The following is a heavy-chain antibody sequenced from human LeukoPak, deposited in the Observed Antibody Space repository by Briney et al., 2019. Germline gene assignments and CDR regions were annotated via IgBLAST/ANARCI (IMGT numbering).Heavy chain of an antibody. CDR1: GFNVSSNY. J-gene: IGHJ6*02. V-gene: IGHV3-48*02. Sequence: AGGSLRLSCAASGFNVSSNYLSWVRQAPGKGLEWVSHISSGSGTIHYADSVKGRFIVFRDNAKNSLYLQMNSLRDEDTAVYYCATRPKDVWGQGTTVTVSS. CDR2: ISSGSGTI. CDR3: ATRPKDV.